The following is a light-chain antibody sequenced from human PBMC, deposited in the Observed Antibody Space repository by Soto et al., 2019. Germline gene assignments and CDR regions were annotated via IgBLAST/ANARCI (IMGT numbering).Light chain of an antibody. CDR2: EVS. CDR1: SSDVGGYNY. CDR3: SSYTSSSTLV. Sequence: QSALTQPASVSGSPGQSITISCTGTSSDVGGYNYVPWYQQHPGKAPKLRIYEVSNRPSGVSNRFSGSKSGNTASLTISGLQAEYEADYYCSSYTSSSTLVFGGGTKLTVL. J-gene: IGLJ2*01. V-gene: IGLV2-14*01.